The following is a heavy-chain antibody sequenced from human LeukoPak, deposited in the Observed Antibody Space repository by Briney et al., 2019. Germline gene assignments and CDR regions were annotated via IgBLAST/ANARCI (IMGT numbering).Heavy chain of an antibody. D-gene: IGHD3-10*01. CDR1: GDSVSNNSAA. Sequence: SQTLSLTCAIFGDSVSNNSAAWNWIRQSPSRGLEWLGRTYYKSQWYSDYAVSVKSRITVNPDTSKNQFSLQLNSVTPGDTAMYYCAKDSRSGPRQTNAFAVKGQGTMVTVSS. CDR3: AKDSRSGPRQTNAFAV. V-gene: IGHV6-1*01. CDR2: TYYKSQWYS. J-gene: IGHJ3*01.